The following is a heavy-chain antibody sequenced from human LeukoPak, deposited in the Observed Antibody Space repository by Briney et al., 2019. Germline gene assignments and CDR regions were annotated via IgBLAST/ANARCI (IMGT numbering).Heavy chain of an antibody. CDR2: INTDGSST. J-gene: IGHJ6*03. CDR3: ARGPERYYYYMDV. V-gene: IGHV3-74*01. Sequence: QPGGSLRLSCAASGFTFSSYWMHWVRQAPGKGLVWVSRINTDGSSTSYADSVKGRFTISRDNAKNTLYLQMNSLRAEDTAVYYCARGPERYYYYMDVWGKGTTVTVSS. D-gene: IGHD1-14*01. CDR1: GFTFSSYW.